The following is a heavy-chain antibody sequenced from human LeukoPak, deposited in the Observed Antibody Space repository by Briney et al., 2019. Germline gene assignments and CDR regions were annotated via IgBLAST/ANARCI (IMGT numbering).Heavy chain of an antibody. J-gene: IGHJ4*02. CDR1: GFTFSSYW. Sequence: GGSLRLSCAASGFTFSSYWMSWVRQAPGKGLEWVANIKQDGSEKYYVDSVKGRFTISRDNAKNSLYLQMNSLRAEDTAVYYCARDCCPVIAARPWLDYWGQGTLVTVSS. CDR2: IKQDGSEK. CDR3: ARDCCPVIAARPWLDY. V-gene: IGHV3-7*01. D-gene: IGHD6-6*01.